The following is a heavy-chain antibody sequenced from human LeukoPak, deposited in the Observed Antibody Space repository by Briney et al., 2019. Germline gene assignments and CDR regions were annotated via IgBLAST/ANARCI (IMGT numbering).Heavy chain of an antibody. V-gene: IGHV3-11*04. Sequence: GGSLRLSCAASAFTFSDYYMSWIRQAPGKGLEWVSKISPSGTIIYYAASVKGRFTISRDNAKNSLYLQMNSLRAEDTAVYYCARAGGFWNAFDYWGQGTLVTVSS. CDR1: AFTFSDYY. D-gene: IGHD1-1*01. J-gene: IGHJ4*02. CDR2: ISPSGTII. CDR3: ARAGGFWNAFDY.